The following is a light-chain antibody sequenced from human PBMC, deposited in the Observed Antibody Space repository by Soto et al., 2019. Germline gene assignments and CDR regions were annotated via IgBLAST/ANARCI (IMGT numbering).Light chain of an antibody. CDR2: DAS. J-gene: IGKJ5*01. V-gene: IGKV1-5*01. CDR1: QNIRNL. Sequence: DIQLTQSPSTLSAAVGDSVTITCRASQNIRNLLAWYQQKPGKAPKPLIYDASTLKTGVPSRFSGSGSGSEFNFTITGLQPDDFATYFCQQYNTYSTFGQGTRLAI. CDR3: QQYNTYST.